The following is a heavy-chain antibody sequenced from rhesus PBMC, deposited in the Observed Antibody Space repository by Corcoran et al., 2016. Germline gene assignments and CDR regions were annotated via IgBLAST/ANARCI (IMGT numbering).Heavy chain of an antibody. J-gene: IGHJ5-1*01. D-gene: IGHD3-3*01. CDR1: GGSISGYY. CDR2: VDGGSGVT. Sequence: QVQLQESGPGVVKPSETLSLTCAVSGGSISGYYLWSWIRQPPGKGLEWIGYVDGGSGVTSYNPPRHRRSSISIDTAKNQFSLKRSSGTAADTAVYYCARVGIFRLVIVDVWGPGVLVTVSS. V-gene: IGHV4-106*01. CDR3: ARVGIFRLVIVDV.